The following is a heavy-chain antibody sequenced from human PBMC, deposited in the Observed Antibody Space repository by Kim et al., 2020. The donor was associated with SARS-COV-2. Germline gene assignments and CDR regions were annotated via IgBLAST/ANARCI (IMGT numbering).Heavy chain of an antibody. CDR2: ISWNSGSI. J-gene: IGHJ4*02. Sequence: GGSLRLSCAASGFTFDDYAMHWVRQAPGKGLEWVSGISWNSGSIGYADSVKGRFTISRDNAKNSLYLQMNSLRAEDTALYYCAKDSVKTGYTTGWYYFDYWGQGTLVTVSS. V-gene: IGHV3-9*01. CDR1: GFTFDDYA. CDR3: AKDSVKTGYTTGWYYFDY. D-gene: IGHD6-19*01.